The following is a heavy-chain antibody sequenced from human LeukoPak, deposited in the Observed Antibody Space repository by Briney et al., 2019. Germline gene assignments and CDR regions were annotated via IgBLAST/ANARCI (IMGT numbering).Heavy chain of an antibody. CDR3: AKDFWQEDTSGPILPRVGYFFDS. CDR1: GFTFSNFA. D-gene: IGHD5-24*01. J-gene: IGHJ4*02. Sequence: QPGGSLRLSCVGSGFTFSNFAMSWVRQAPGKGLEWVSTFTASGGLTYYADSVKGRFTISRDNSKNTLFLQMNGLRAEDTALYSCAKDFWQEDTSGPILPRVGYFFDSWGQGTQVTVSS. V-gene: IGHV3-23*01. CDR2: FTASGGLT.